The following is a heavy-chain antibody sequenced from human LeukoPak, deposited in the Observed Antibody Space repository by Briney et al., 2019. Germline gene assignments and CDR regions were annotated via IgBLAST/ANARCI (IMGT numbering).Heavy chain of an antibody. CDR2: ISSSSSYI. CDR3: ARAQRSYYYDSSGYYRPAYYFDY. D-gene: IGHD3-22*01. CDR1: GFTFSSYS. Sequence: GGSLRLSCAASGFTFSSYSMNWGREAPGKGLEWVSSISSSSSYIYYADSVKCRFTISRDNAKNSLYLQMNRLRAEDTAVYYCARAQRSYYYDSSGYYRPAYYFDYWGQGTLVTVSS. V-gene: IGHV3-21*01. J-gene: IGHJ4*02.